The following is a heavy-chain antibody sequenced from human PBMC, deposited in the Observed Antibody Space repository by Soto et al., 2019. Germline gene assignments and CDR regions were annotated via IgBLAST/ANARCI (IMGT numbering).Heavy chain of an antibody. J-gene: IGHJ4*02. CDR1: GFSLSSSGVG. Sequence: SGPTLVNPTQTLTLTCTFSGFSLSSSGVGVGWIRQPPGKALEWLALIYWDGDKRYSPSLKNRLTITKDTSKNQVVLTMTNMDPVDTATYYCAHRPNDFWSGSEGYFFDYWGQGTLVTVPQ. CDR2: IYWDGDK. CDR3: AHRPNDFWSGSEGYFFDY. V-gene: IGHV2-5*02. D-gene: IGHD3-3*01.